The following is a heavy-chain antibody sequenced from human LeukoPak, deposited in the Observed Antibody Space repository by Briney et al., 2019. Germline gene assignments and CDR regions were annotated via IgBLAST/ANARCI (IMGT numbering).Heavy chain of an antibody. J-gene: IGHJ3*02. CDR1: GYTFTGYY. Sequence: ASVKVSCKASGYTFTGYYMHWVRQAPGQGLEWMGWINPNSGGTNYAQKFQGRVTMTRDTSISTAYMELSRLTSDDTAVYFCARAGPYYYDSSNAFDIWGQGTMVTVSS. V-gene: IGHV1-2*02. D-gene: IGHD3-22*01. CDR2: INPNSGGT. CDR3: ARAGPYYYDSSNAFDI.